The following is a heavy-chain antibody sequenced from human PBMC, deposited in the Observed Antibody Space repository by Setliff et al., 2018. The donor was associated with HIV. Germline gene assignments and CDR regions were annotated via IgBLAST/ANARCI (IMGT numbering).Heavy chain of an antibody. Sequence: SETLSLTCTVSGGSISINNYYWGWIRQSPGKRLEWIGSGYRSGTTFYNPSLKSRVTISLDTSKNQFSLKLSSVTAADTAVYYCARVDFWSGHAFYMDVWGKGTTVTVSS. D-gene: IGHD3-3*01. CDR1: GGSISINNYY. CDR2: GYRSGTT. J-gene: IGHJ6*03. V-gene: IGHV4-39*07. CDR3: ARVDFWSGHAFYMDV.